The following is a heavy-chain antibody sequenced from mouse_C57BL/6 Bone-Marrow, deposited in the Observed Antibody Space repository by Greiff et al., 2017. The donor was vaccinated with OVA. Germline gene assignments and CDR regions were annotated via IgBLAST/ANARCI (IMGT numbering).Heavy chain of an antibody. Sequence: DVQLQESGGGLVQPGGSLKLSCAASGFTFSDYGMAWVRQAPRKGPEWVAFISNLAYSIYYADTVTGRFTISRENAKNTLYLEMSSLRSEDTAMYYCARQGGYYGYWYFDVWGTGTTVTVSS. CDR2: ISNLAYSI. J-gene: IGHJ1*03. D-gene: IGHD2-3*01. V-gene: IGHV5-15*01. CDR3: ARQGGYYGYWYFDV. CDR1: GFTFSDYG.